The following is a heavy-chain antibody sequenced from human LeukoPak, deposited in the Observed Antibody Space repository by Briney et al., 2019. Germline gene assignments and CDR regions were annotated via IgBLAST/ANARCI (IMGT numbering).Heavy chain of an antibody. D-gene: IGHD6-19*01. CDR2: IWYDGSNK. Sequence: GGSLRLSCAVSGFTFSSYGMHWVRQAPGKGLEWVAVIWYDGSNKYYADSVKGRFTISRDSSKNTLYLQMNSLRAEDTALYYCARAYGRVWYYFDYWGQGTLVTVSS. V-gene: IGHV3-33*01. CDR1: GFTFSSYG. CDR3: ARAYGRVWYYFDY. J-gene: IGHJ4*02.